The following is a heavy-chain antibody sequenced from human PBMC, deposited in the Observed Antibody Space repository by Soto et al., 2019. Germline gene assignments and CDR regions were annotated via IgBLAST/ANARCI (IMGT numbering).Heavy chain of an antibody. D-gene: IGHD4-17*01. J-gene: IGHJ6*02. CDR2: IIPIFGTA. Sequence: SVKVSCKASGGTFSSYAISWVRQAPGQGLEWMGGIIPIFGTANYAQKFQGRVTITADKFTSTAYMELSSLRSEDTAVYYCARATTTVTTSYYYYYGMDVWGQGTTVTVSS. CDR3: ARATTTVTTSYYYYYGMDV. V-gene: IGHV1-69*06. CDR1: GGTFSSYA.